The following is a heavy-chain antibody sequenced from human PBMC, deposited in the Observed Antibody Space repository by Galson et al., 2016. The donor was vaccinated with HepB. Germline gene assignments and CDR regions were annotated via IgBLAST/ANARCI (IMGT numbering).Heavy chain of an antibody. CDR2: IYSGGDT. CDR3: ANQNYNSGADY. Sequence: SLRLSCAGSGFNVSSNYLTWVRQAPGKGLEWVSLIYSGGDTYYADSVKGRFTLFRDNSKNTLFLQMNSLRAEDTAMYYCANQNYNSGADYWGQGTLVTVSS. CDR1: GFNVSSNY. J-gene: IGHJ4*02. D-gene: IGHD3-10*01. V-gene: IGHV3-53*01.